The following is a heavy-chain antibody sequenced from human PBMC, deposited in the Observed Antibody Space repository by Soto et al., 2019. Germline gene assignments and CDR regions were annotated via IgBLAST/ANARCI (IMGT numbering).Heavy chain of an antibody. D-gene: IGHD1-7*01. J-gene: IGHJ5*02. CDR3: ARGIDVFNWNYEGLYNWFDP. CDR2: IYYSGST. Sequence: PSETLSLTCTVSGGSISSGGYYWSWIRQHPGKGLEWIGYIYYSGSTYYNPSLKSRVTISVDTSKNQFSLQLNSVTPEDTAVYYCARGIDVFNWNYEGLYNWFDPWGQGTLVTVSS. V-gene: IGHV4-31*03. CDR1: GGSISSGGYY.